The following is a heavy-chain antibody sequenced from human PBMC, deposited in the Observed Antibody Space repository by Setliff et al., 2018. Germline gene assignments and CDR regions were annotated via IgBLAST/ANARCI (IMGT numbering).Heavy chain of an antibody. J-gene: IGHJ4*02. CDR3: TTAPLAAAPTC. V-gene: IGHV3-15*01. Sequence: PGESLKISCAASGFTCSNAWMSWVRQAPGKGLEWVGRIKSKTDAGTTDYAAPVKGRFTISRDDSKNTLYLQMNSLKTEDTAVYYCTTAPLAAAPTCWGQGTLVTV. CDR2: IKSKTDAGTT. CDR1: GFTCSNAW. D-gene: IGHD6-13*01.